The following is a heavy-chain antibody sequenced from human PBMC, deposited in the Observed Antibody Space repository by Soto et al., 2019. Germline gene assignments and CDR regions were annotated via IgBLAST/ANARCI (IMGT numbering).Heavy chain of an antibody. CDR3: VKATVFGVVRYYFDY. J-gene: IGHJ4*02. Sequence: EVQVVESGGGLVQPGRSLRVSCAASGFTFDDYAIHWVRQAPGKGLEWVSGISWNGGIIGYADSVKGRFTISRDNAKNSLYLQMNSLRPEDTALYYCVKATVFGVVRYYFDYWGQGTLVTVSS. CDR2: ISWNGGII. CDR1: GFTFDDYA. V-gene: IGHV3-9*01. D-gene: IGHD3-3*01.